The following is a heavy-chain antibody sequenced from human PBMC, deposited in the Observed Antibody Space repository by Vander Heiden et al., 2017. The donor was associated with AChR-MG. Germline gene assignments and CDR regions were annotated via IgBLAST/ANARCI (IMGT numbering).Heavy chain of an antibody. J-gene: IGHJ4*02. CDR1: GFTFSNYG. V-gene: IGHV3-30*18. CDR3: AKEIPYCSGGNCYSDYFDY. CDR2: ISSEGRNK. Sequence: QVQLVESGGGVVQPGRSLRLSCAASGFTFSNYGLHWVRQAPGRGLEWVAVISSEGRNKYYADSVKGRVTISRDNSKNTLYLQRNSLRTEETAIYYCAKEIPYCSGGNCYSDYFDYWGQGTLVTVSS. D-gene: IGHD2-15*01.